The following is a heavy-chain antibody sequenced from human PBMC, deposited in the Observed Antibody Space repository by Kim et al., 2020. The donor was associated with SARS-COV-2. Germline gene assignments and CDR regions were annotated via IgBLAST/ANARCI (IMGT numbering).Heavy chain of an antibody. CDR3: ARWGGETPSPQGDAFDI. D-gene: IGHD3-10*01. V-gene: IGHV4-34*01. Sequence: SETLSLTCAVYGGSFSGYYWSWIRQPPGKGLEWIGEINHSGSTNYNPSLKSRVTISVDTSKNQFSLKLSSVTAADTAVYYCARWGGETPSPQGDAFDIWGQGTMVTVSS. J-gene: IGHJ3*02. CDR2: INHSGST. CDR1: GGSFSGYY.